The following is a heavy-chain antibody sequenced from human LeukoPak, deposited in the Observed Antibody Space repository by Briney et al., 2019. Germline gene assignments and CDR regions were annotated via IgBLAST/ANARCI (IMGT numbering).Heavy chain of an antibody. V-gene: IGHV4-34*01. CDR3: ARGVVLRYFDWSSRMNYHYMDV. Sequence: SETLSLTCAVYGGSFSGYYWSWIRQPPGKGLEWIGEINHSGSTNYNPSLKSRVTISVDTSKNQFSLKLSSVTAADTAVYYCARGVVLRYFDWSSRMNYHYMDVWGKGTTVTVSS. CDR1: GGSFSGYY. CDR2: INHSGST. J-gene: IGHJ6*03. D-gene: IGHD3-9*01.